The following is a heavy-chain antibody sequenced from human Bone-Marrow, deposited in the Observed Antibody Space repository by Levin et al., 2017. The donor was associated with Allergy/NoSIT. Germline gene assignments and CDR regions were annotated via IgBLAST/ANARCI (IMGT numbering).Heavy chain of an antibody. Sequence: SCSVSGDSISGSYWSWIRQSAGKGPEWIGRMYASGSGSTDYNPSLKSRVGLSLDTSNNQFSLKLSSVTAADTAVYYCAREAYSYYGMDVWGQGTTVIVSS. J-gene: IGHJ6*02. V-gene: IGHV4-4*07. CDR3: AREAYSYYGMDV. CDR1: GDSISGSY. CDR2: MYASGSGST.